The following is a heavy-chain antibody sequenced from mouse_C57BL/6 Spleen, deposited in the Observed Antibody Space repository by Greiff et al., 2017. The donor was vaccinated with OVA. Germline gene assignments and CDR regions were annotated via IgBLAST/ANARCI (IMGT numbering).Heavy chain of an antibody. CDR2: INPSTGGT. Sequence: EVQLQQSGPELVKPGASVKISCKASGYSFTGYYMNWVKQSPEKSLEWIGEINPSTGGTTYNQKFKAKATLTVDKSASTAYMQLKSLTSEVSAVYYCARSHSYYFDYWGQGTTLTVSS. J-gene: IGHJ2*01. CDR1: GYSFTGYY. CDR3: ARSHSYYFDY. V-gene: IGHV1-42*01.